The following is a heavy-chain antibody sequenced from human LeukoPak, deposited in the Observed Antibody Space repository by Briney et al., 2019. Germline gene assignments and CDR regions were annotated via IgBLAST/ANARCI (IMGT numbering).Heavy chain of an antibody. CDR2: ISYDGSNK. CDR1: GFTFSSYA. CDR3: ARPRGTTGTTDAFDI. V-gene: IGHV3-30-3*01. Sequence: GGSLRLSCAASGFTFSSYAMHWVRQAPGKGLEWVAVISYDGSNKYYADSVKGRFTISRDNSKNTLYLQMNSLRAEDTAEYYCARPRGTTGTTDAFDIWGQGTMVTVSS. J-gene: IGHJ3*02. D-gene: IGHD1-1*01.